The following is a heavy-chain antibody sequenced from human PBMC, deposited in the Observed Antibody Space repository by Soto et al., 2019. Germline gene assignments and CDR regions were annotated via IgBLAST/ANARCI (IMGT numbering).Heavy chain of an antibody. V-gene: IGHV4-61*01. D-gene: IGHD3-22*01. Sequence: PEETLSRTCTVSGGSVSSGSYYWSWIRQPPGKGLEWSVYIYFSGSTNYNPSLKSRVTISVDTSQNQFSLKRSSVTAADTAVYYCARDGYYDSSGPDYGGQGTLVTVSS. J-gene: IGHJ4*02. CDR1: GGSVSSGSYY. CDR3: ARDGYYDSSGPDY. CDR2: IYFSGST.